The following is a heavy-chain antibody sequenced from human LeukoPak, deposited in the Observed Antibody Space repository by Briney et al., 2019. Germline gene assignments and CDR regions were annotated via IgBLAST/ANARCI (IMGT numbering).Heavy chain of an antibody. V-gene: IGHV3-7*01. J-gene: IGHJ3*02. D-gene: IGHD6-19*01. Sequence: GGSLRLSCAASGFTFSSYWMSWVRQAPGKGLEWVANIKQDGSEKYYVDSVKGRFTISRDNAKNSLYLQMNSLRAEDTAVYYCAIIAYSSGWDDAFDIWGQGTMVTVSS. CDR2: IKQDGSEK. CDR3: AIIAYSSGWDDAFDI. CDR1: GFTFSSYW.